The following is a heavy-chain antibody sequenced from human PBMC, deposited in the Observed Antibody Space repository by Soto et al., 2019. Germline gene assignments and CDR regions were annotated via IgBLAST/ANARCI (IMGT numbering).Heavy chain of an antibody. V-gene: IGHV3-23*01. CDR2: ISGGGGTT. CDR1: GFTFSSHL. CDR3: ARGPRAPPPHDYGMDV. J-gene: IGHJ6*02. Sequence: EVQLLESGGGLVQPGGSLRLSCAASGFTFSSHLMNWVRQAPGKGLEWVAAISGGGGTTYYGDSVEGRFTMSRDNSKNTLYLQMNSLRAEDTAVYYCARGPRAPPPHDYGMDVWGQGTTVTVSS.